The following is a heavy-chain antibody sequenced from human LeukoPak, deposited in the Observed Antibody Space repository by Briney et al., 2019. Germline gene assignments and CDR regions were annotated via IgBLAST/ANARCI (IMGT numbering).Heavy chain of an antibody. J-gene: IGHJ4*02. Sequence: GGSLRLSCAASGFTFSSYAMSWVRQAPGKGLEWVSAISGSGGSTYYADSVKGRFTISRDNSKNTLYLQMNSLRAEDTAVYYCAKHDLFDSSGYLDYWGQGTLVTVSS. V-gene: IGHV3-23*01. D-gene: IGHD3-22*01. CDR2: ISGSGGST. CDR1: GFTFSSYA. CDR3: AKHDLFDSSGYLDY.